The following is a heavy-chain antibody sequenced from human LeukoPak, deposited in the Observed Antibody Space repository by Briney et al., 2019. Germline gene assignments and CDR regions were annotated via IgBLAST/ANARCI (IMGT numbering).Heavy chain of an antibody. CDR2: ISSNGDNT. J-gene: IGHJ4*02. CDR1: GFTFSTYV. V-gene: IGHV3-64D*06. D-gene: IGHD3-16*01. Sequence: GGSLRLSCSVSGFTFSTYVMHWVRQAPGKGLEYVSAISSNGDNTYYADSVKGRFTISRDNSKNTLYLQMSSLRADDTAVYYCVRGTCYWGQGTLVTVS. CDR3: VRGTCY.